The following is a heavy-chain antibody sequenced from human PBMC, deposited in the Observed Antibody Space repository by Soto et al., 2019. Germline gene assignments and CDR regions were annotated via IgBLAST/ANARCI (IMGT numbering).Heavy chain of an antibody. CDR1: GGSFSGYY. CDR2: INHSGST. D-gene: IGHD4-17*01. J-gene: IGHJ4*02. Sequence: SETLSLTCAVYGGSFSGYYWSWIRQPPGKGLEWIGEINHSGSTNYNPSLKSRVTISVDTSKNQFSLKLSSVTAADTAVYYCAGFYGDYSFDYWGRGMLVTVSS. V-gene: IGHV4-34*01. CDR3: AGFYGDYSFDY.